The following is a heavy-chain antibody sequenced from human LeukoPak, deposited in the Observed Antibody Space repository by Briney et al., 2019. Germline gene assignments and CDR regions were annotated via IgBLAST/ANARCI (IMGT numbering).Heavy chain of an antibody. V-gene: IGHV3-21*01. CDR3: ARASYNMVRGGTDS. J-gene: IGHJ4*02. CDR1: GFTFSSYS. CDR2: ISSSISFI. D-gene: IGHD3-10*01. Sequence: PGGSLRLSCAASGFTFSSYSMNWVRQAPGKGLGWVSSISSSISFIYYADSVKGRFTISRDNAKNSLYLQMNSLRAEDTAVYYCARASYNMVRGGTDSWGQGTLVTVSS.